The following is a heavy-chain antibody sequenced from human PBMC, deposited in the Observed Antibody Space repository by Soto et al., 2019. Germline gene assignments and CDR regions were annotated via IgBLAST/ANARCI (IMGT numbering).Heavy chain of an antibody. CDR2: ISYSGTT. Sequence: QVQLQESGPGLVKPSQTLSLTCTVSGGSISSGNYYWSWISQPPGKGLEWIGFISYSGTTHYSASLRSRVSISVDTSKKQFSLDLSSVTAADTAVYYCATMGTPVTGLYYFDYWGQGTLVTVSS. D-gene: IGHD4-17*01. CDR3: ATMGTPVTGLYYFDY. CDR1: GGSISSGNYY. V-gene: IGHV4-30-4*01. J-gene: IGHJ4*02.